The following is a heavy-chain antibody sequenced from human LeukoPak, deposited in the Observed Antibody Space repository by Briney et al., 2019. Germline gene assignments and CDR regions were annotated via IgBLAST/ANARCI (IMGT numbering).Heavy chain of an antibody. CDR1: GFTFSSYG. V-gene: IGHV3-30*03. D-gene: IGHD6-13*01. CDR2: ISYDGSNK. CDR3: ARDLGYSSSWYGNDAFDI. J-gene: IGHJ3*02. Sequence: PGGSLRLSCAASGFTFSSYGMHWVRQAPGKGLEWVAVISYDGSNKYYADSVKGRFTISRDNAKNSLYLQMNSLRAEDTALYYCARDLGYSSSWYGNDAFDIWGQGTMVTVSS.